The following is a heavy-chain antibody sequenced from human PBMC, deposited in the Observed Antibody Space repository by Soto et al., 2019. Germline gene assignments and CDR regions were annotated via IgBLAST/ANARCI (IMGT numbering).Heavy chain of an antibody. CDR3: ATTSGTGVAATPNFDY. D-gene: IGHD2-15*01. V-gene: IGHV4-59*08. CDR1: GGSISSYY. CDR2: IYYSGST. J-gene: IGHJ4*02. Sequence: SETLSLTCTVSGGSISSYYWSWIRQPPGKGLEWIGYIYYSGSTNYNPSLKSRVTISVDTSKNQFSLKLSSVTAADTAVYYCATTSGTGVAATPNFDYWGQGTLVTVSS.